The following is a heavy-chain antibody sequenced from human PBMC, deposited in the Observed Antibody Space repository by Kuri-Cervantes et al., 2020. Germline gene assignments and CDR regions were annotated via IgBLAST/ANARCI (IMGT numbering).Heavy chain of an antibody. D-gene: IGHD4-11*01. CDR3: YSDYRDF. J-gene: IGHJ4*02. V-gene: IGHV3-30*02. CDR2: IRYDGSNK. CDR1: GFTFSSYG. Sequence: GGSLRLSCAASGFTFSSYGMHWVRQAPGKGLEWVAFIRYDGSNKYYTDSVKGRLTISRDNSKNTLSLQMNSLRAEDTAVYFCYSDYRDFWGQGTLVIVSS.